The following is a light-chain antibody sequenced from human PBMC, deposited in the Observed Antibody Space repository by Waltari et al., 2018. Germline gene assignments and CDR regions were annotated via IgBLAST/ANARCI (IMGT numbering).Light chain of an antibody. CDR3: QHYVSLPAT. J-gene: IGKJ1*01. Sequence: EIVLTQSPGTLSLSPGERATLSCRASQSVSRFLAWYQQKPGQAPRLRSYAASSRATGIPDRFSGSGSGTDFSLTISRLEPEDFAMYYCQHYVSLPATFGQGTKVEIK. CDR2: AAS. CDR1: QSVSRF. V-gene: IGKV3-20*01.